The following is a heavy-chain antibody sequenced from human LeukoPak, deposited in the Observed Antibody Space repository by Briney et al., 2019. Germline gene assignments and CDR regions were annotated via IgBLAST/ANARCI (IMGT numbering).Heavy chain of an antibody. V-gene: IGHV1-18*01. Sequence: ASVKVSSKASGYTFNNYGIRWVRQAPGQGLEWMGWINGYNGLTNYAQKVQGRVTMTIDTSTSTVYMELRGLRSDDTAVYYCAGEHNCGGPLPFEPWGQGTLVTVSS. CDR2: INGYNGLT. J-gene: IGHJ5*02. CDR1: GYTFNNYG. D-gene: IGHD4-23*01. CDR3: AGEHNCGGPLPFEP.